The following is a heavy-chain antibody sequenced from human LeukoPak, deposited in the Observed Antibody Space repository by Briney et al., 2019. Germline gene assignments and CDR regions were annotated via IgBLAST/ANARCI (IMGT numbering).Heavy chain of an antibody. V-gene: IGHV3-30*18. Sequence: PGRSLRLSCAASGFTFSRSGMHWVRQAPDKGLEWLADLSNDGSNKYYADSVKGRFTISRDNPKNTLYLEMNSLRAEDTSVYDCAKRGRSYFDYGGQGTLVTVSS. CDR3: AKRGRSYFDY. CDR1: GFTFSRSG. J-gene: IGHJ4*02. CDR2: LSNDGSNK.